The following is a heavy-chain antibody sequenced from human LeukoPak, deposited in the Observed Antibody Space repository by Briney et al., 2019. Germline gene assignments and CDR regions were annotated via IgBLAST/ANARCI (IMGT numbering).Heavy chain of an antibody. CDR2: ISSNGDRT. Sequence: GGSLRLSCAASGFTFSNYAMHWVRQAPGKGLEYVSAISSNGDRTNYANSVKGRFTISRDNSKNTLYLQMGSLRAEDMAVYYCARGSRIHDDFSGYYHYWGQGTLVTVSS. V-gene: IGHV3-64*01. CDR3: ARGSRIHDDFSGYYHY. CDR1: GFTFSNYA. D-gene: IGHD3-22*01. J-gene: IGHJ4*02.